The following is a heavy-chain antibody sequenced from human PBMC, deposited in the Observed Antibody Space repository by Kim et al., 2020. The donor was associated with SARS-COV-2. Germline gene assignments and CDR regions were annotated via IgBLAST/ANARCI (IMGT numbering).Heavy chain of an antibody. D-gene: IGHD1-26*01. Sequence: SETLSLTCNVSGVSVSSGSYYWNWIRQPPGKGLEWIGYVHISGRTNYNPSVKSRVTMSVDTSKTQFSLKLKSVTAADTAVYYCAGTYSEMFPFEYWGQGTLVAVSS. J-gene: IGHJ4*02. V-gene: IGHV4-61*01. CDR3: AGTYSEMFPFEY. CDR2: VHISGRT. CDR1: GVSVSSGSYY.